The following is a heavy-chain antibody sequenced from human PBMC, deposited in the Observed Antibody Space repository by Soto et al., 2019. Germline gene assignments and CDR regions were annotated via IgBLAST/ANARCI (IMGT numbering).Heavy chain of an antibody. V-gene: IGHV6-1*01. J-gene: IGHJ3*02. CDR1: GDSVSSNSAA. CDR2: TYYRSKWSN. CDR3: ARGYAFDI. Sequence: PAQTLSLTCAISGDSVSSNSAAWNWLRQSPSRGLEWLGRTYYRSKWSNDYALSVKGRITINPDTSKNQFSLQLNSLTPEDTAVYYCARGYAFDIWGQGTMVTVSS.